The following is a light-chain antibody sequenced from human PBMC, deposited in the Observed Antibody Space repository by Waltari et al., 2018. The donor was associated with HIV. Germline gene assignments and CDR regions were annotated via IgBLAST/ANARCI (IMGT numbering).Light chain of an antibody. V-gene: IGKV1-39*01. CDR3: QQSYGTPWT. J-gene: IGKJ1*01. CDR2: AAS. CDR1: QNISNY. Sequence: DIQMTQSPSSLSAFVGDRVTITCRATQNISNYLNWYQQKLGKAPKLLIYAASSLQSGVPSRFSGSGSGTDFTLTISSLQPEDVATYYCQQSYGTPWTFGQGIKVEIK.